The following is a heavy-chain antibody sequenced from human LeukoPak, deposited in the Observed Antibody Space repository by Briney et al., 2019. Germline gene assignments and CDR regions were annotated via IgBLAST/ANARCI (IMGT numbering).Heavy chain of an antibody. CDR1: GFTFSNYA. V-gene: IGHV3-30-3*01. J-gene: IGHJ4*02. CDR2: ISYDGSIK. D-gene: IGHD3-10*01. CDR3: ARTLALYGSESFFDF. Sequence: PGGSLRLSCAASGFTFSNYAMHWIRQAPGKGLEWVAVISYDGSIKYYADSLKGRFTISRDNSKNTLYLQMNSLRAEDTAVYYCARTLALYGSESFFDFWGQGTLVTVSS.